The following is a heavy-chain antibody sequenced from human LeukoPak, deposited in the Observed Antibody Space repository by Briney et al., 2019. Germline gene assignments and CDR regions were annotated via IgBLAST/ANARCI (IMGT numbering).Heavy chain of an antibody. Sequence: GSLRLSCAASKFTFSTYSMNWVRQAPGKGLEWVSSISGTSFYIYYADSVKGRFTISRDNAKNVLYLQMNSLRAEDTAVYYCARNFGGTLKTALDYWGQGTLVTVSS. CDR2: ISGTSFYI. V-gene: IGHV3-21*06. CDR1: KFTFSTYS. J-gene: IGHJ4*02. D-gene: IGHD2-15*01. CDR3: ARNFGGTLKTALDY.